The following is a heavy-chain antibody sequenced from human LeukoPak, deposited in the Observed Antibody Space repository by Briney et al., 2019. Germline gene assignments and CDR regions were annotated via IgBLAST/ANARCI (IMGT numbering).Heavy chain of an antibody. CDR3: AKTPRIAAATNYFDY. Sequence: TGGSLRLSCAASGFTFSSYAMSWVRQAPGKGLEWVSAISGSGGSTYYADSVKGRFTISRDNSKNTLYLQMNSLRAEDTAVYYCAKTPRIAAATNYFDYWGQGTLVTVSS. CDR2: ISGSGGST. J-gene: IGHJ4*02. CDR1: GFTFSSYA. D-gene: IGHD6-13*01. V-gene: IGHV3-23*01.